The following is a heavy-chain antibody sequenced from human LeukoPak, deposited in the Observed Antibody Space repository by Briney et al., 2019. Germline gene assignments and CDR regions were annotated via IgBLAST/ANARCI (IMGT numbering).Heavy chain of an antibody. D-gene: IGHD4-17*01. CDR3: AKDNIGDYGNAFDI. Sequence: PGGSLRLSCAASGFTFSSYSMNWVRQAPGKGLEWVSYISSSSSTIYYADSVKGRFTISRDNAKNSLYLQMNSLRAEDTALYYCAKDNIGDYGNAFDIWGQGTMVTVSS. CDR2: ISSSSSTI. CDR1: GFTFSSYS. J-gene: IGHJ3*02. V-gene: IGHV3-48*04.